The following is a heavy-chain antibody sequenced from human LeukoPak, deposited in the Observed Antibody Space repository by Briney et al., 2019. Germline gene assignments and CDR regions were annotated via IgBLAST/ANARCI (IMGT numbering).Heavy chain of an antibody. Sequence: PGGSLRLSCAASGFSFSDHGMRWVRQAPGKGLEWVAVIWYDASNNYYADSVKGRFTISRDNSKNTLYLQMNSLRAEDTAVYFCARDKGIDDYYYYGLDVWGQGTTVTVSS. V-gene: IGHV3-33*01. J-gene: IGHJ6*02. CDR3: ARDKGIDDYYYYGLDV. D-gene: IGHD2-21*01. CDR1: GFSFSDHG. CDR2: IWYDASNN.